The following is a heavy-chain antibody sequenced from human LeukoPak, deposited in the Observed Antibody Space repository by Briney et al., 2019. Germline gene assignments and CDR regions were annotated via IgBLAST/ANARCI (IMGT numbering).Heavy chain of an antibody. CDR3: ATDLNFDWLLCDY. Sequence: PGGSLRLSCAASGFTFSSYWMHWVRQAPGGGLVWVSRINTDGSSTYYADSVKGRFTISRDNAKNTLYLQMNSLRAEDTAVYYCATDLNFDWLLCDYWGQGTLVTVSS. CDR2: INTDGSST. D-gene: IGHD3-9*01. CDR1: GFTFSSYW. V-gene: IGHV3-74*01. J-gene: IGHJ4*02.